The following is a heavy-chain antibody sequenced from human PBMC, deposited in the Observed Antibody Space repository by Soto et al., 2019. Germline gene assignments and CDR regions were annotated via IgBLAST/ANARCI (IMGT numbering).Heavy chain of an antibody. V-gene: IGHV3-74*01. CDR2: INSDGSST. CDR1: GVTFSSYW. Sequence: EVQLVESGGGLAQPGGSLRLSCAASGVTFSSYWMHWVRQAPGKGLVWVSRINSDGSSTSYADSVKGRLTISRDNAKSTLYLQMHSLRAEDTALYYCVRGAVAKVWPFHMWGQGTMVTVSS. D-gene: IGHD6-19*01. CDR3: VRGAVAKVWPFHM. J-gene: IGHJ3*02.